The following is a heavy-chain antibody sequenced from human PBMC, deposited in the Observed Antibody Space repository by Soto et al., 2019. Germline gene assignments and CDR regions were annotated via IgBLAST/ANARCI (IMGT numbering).Heavy chain of an antibody. J-gene: IGHJ3*01. CDR2: ISGDGGYV. CDR3: TKDEGYCSSISCKDAFDS. Sequence: VVSGGGLTHRGGSLTLPCEPCVFTCGECTAQGGPNARAQGRVWVPGISGDGGYVGYAESVKRRFTILRDNAKKSLYLQMNSLRVEDTALYYCTKDEGYCSSISCKDAFDSWGQGTMVTVS. D-gene: IGHD2-2*01. CDR1: VFTCGECT. V-gene: IGHV3-9*01.